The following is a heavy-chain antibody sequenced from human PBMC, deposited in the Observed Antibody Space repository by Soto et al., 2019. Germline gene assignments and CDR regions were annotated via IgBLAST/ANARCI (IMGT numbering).Heavy chain of an antibody. CDR1: GGSISSYY. J-gene: IGHJ6*02. V-gene: IGHV4-59*01. D-gene: IGHD3-3*01. Sequence: ASETLSLTCTVSGGSISSYYWSWIRQPPGKGLEWIGYIYYSGSTNYNPSLKSRVTISVDTSKNQFSLKLSSVTAADTAVYHRARAIYGYYYGMDVWGQGTTVTVSS. CDR3: ARAIYGYYYGMDV. CDR2: IYYSGST.